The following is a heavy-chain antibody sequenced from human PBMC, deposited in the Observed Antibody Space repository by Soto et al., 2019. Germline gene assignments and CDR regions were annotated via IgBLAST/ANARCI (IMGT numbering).Heavy chain of an antibody. V-gene: IGHV3-30-3*01. J-gene: IGHJ4*02. D-gene: IGHD6-6*01. CDR2: IPDDGDNK. CDR3: ARDRYSSSTLFDY. Sequence: PGGSLRLSCAASGFTLTNYAMHWVRQPPGKGLEWLGVIPDDGDNKYYADSVKGRLTISRDTSNNTLYLQMNSLRPEDTAVYYCARDRYSSSTLFDYWGQGTLVTVSS. CDR1: GFTLTNYA.